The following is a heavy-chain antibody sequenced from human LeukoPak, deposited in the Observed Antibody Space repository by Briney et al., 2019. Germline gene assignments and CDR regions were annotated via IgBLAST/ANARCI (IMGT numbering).Heavy chain of an antibody. Sequence: GGSLRLSCTASGFTFGDYAMSWVRQAPGKGLEWVGFIGSKDYGGTTEYAASVKGRFTISRDDSKSIAYLQMNSLKTEDTAVYYCTRSSSGYNWFDPWGQGTLVAVSS. J-gene: IGHJ5*02. V-gene: IGHV3-49*04. CDR3: TRSSSGYNWFDP. D-gene: IGHD3-22*01. CDR2: IGSKDYGGTT. CDR1: GFTFGDYA.